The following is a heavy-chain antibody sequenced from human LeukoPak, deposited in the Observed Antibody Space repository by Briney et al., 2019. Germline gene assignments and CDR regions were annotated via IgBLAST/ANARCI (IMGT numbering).Heavy chain of an antibody. CDR1: GYTFTSYD. Sequence: ASVKVSRKASGYTFTSYDINWVRQATGQGLEWMGWMNPNSGNTGYAQKFQGRVTITRNTSISTAYMELSSRRSEDTAVYYCARHAYSSSFDYWGQGTLVTVSS. D-gene: IGHD6-6*01. V-gene: IGHV1-8*03. CDR2: MNPNSGNT. J-gene: IGHJ4*02. CDR3: ARHAYSSSFDY.